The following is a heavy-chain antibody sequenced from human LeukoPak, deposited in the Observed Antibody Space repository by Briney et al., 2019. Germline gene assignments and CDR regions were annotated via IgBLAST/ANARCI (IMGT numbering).Heavy chain of an antibody. J-gene: IGHJ4*02. CDR1: GFTFSDYW. CDR3: ARKGGYSSGYYY. Sequence: GGSLRLSCAASGFTFSDYWMTWVRQAPGKGLEWVADIKQDGSEKDYVDSVKGRFTISRDNAKNSLYLQMDSLRVEDTAVYFCARKGGYSSGYYYWGQGSLVTVSS. CDR2: IKQDGSEK. D-gene: IGHD3-22*01. V-gene: IGHV3-7*01.